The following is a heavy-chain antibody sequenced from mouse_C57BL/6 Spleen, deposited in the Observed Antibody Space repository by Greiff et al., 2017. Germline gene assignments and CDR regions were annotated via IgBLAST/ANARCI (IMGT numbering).Heavy chain of an antibody. Sequence: VQLKQSGPELVKPGASVKISCKASGYTFTDYYMNWVTQSHGKSLEWIGDINPNNGGTSYNQKFKGKSTLTVDKSSSTAYMELRSLTSEDSAVYYCARDGYYAMDYWGQGTSVTVSS. CDR1: GYTFTDYY. J-gene: IGHJ4*01. CDR2: INPNNGGT. D-gene: IGHD2-3*01. CDR3: ARDGYYAMDY. V-gene: IGHV1-26*01.